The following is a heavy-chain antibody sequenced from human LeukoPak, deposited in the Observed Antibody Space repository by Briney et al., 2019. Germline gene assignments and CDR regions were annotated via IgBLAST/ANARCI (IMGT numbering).Heavy chain of an antibody. CDR3: ARPKSGTYNCFDY. V-gene: IGHV1-46*01. J-gene: IGHJ4*02. D-gene: IGHD1-26*01. CDR1: GYTFTTYD. CDR2: INPGTGST. Sequence: ASVKVSCQASGYTFTTYDTHWVRPAPGQGLEWMGLINPGTGSTSYAQKFQGRVTMTRDTSTSTVYMELSSLRSEDTAIFYCARPKSGTYNCFDYWGQGTLVTVSS.